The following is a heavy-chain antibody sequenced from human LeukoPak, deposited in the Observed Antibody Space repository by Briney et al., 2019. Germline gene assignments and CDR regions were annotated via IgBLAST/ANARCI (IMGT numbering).Heavy chain of an antibody. D-gene: IGHD6-6*01. CDR3: ARCPLSSSWRGNWFDP. CDR1: GGSFSGYY. J-gene: IGHJ5*02. Sequence: SETLSLTCAVYGGSFSGYYWTWIRQPPGKGLEWIGEINHSGSTNYNPSLKSRVTISVDTSKNQFSLKLSSVTAADTAVYYCARCPLSSSWRGNWFDPWGQGTLVTVSS. V-gene: IGHV4-34*01. CDR2: INHSGST.